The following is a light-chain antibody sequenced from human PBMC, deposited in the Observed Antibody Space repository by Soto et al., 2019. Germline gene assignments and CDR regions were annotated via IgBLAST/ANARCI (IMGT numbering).Light chain of an antibody. V-gene: IGKV1-39*01. J-gene: IGKJ2*01. CDR2: TSG. Sequence: QMTQSPSSLSASVGDRVTITCRASQRITTYLNWYQQKPGEAPKLLISTSGTLQRGVPSRFSGSGSGTDFTLTITALRPEGFATYFCQQTYSTPYTFGQGTKLEIK. CDR1: QRITTY. CDR3: QQTYSTPYT.